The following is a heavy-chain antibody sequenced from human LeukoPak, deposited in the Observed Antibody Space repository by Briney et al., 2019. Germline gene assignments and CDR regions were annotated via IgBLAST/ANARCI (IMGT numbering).Heavy chain of an antibody. D-gene: IGHD3-10*01. CDR2: ISSDGSEK. Sequence: PGRSLTLSCAASGFTFKNYAMHWVRLAPGKGLEWVAVISSDGSEKYYAGSVQGRFTVSRDNSKSTLYLQMNSLTAEDTAMYYCAKGLRSESYYNTFDYWGQGTLVTVSS. CDR3: AKGLRSESYYNTFDY. CDR1: GFTFKNYA. V-gene: IGHV3-30*18. J-gene: IGHJ4*02.